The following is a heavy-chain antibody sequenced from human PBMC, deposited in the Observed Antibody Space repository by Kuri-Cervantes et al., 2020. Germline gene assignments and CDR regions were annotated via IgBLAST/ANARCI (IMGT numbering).Heavy chain of an antibody. CDR3: ARGAVVVPAAMRGNWFDP. CDR2: ISSSSSYI. V-gene: IGHV3-21*01. J-gene: IGHJ5*02. CDR1: GFAFSSYS. D-gene: IGHD2-2*01. Sequence: GGSLRLSCAASGFAFSSYSMNWVRQAPGKGLEWVSSISSSSSYIYYADSVKGRFTISRDNAKNSLYLQMNSLRAEDTAVYYCARGAVVVPAAMRGNWFDPWGQGTLVTVSS.